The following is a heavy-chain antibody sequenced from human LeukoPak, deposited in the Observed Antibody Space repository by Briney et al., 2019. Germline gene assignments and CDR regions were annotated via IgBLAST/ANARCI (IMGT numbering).Heavy chain of an antibody. J-gene: IGHJ1*01. CDR2: ISGSGVGT. Sequence: GSLRLSCAASGFAFRSYGMSWVRQAPGKGLEWVSAISGSGVGTYYADSVKGRFTISRDNSKNTLYLQMNNLRAEDTAVYYCAKATDIVLIPAAPPGDFWGQGTLVTVSS. CDR3: AKATDIVLIPAAPPGDF. D-gene: IGHD2-2*01. V-gene: IGHV3-23*01. CDR1: GFAFRSYG.